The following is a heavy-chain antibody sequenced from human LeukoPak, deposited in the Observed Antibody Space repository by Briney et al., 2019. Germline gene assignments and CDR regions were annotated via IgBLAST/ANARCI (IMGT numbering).Heavy chain of an antibody. CDR1: GYTFTSYY. J-gene: IGHJ4*02. D-gene: IGHD5-18*01. Sequence: ASVKVSCKASGYTFTSYYMHWVRQAPGQGLEWMGIINPSGGSTSYAQKFQGRVTMTRDTSTSTVYMELSSLRSDDTAIYFCAGRPDTAIVPIFDYWGQGTLVTVSS. V-gene: IGHV1-46*01. CDR2: INPSGGST. CDR3: AGRPDTAIVPIFDY.